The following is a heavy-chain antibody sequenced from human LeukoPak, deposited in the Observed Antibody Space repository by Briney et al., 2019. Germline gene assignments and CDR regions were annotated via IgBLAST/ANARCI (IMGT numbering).Heavy chain of an antibody. CDR2: ISAYNGNT. J-gene: IGHJ4*02. CDR1: GYTFTSYG. V-gene: IGHV1-18*01. D-gene: IGHD1-7*01. CDR3: ARDLRPRTSDY. Sequence: GASVKVSCKASGYTFTSYGISWVRQAPGQGLEWMGWISAYNGNTNYAQKRQGRVTMTTDTSTSTDYIGLRSLRSDDTAVYYCARDLRPRTSDYWGQGTLVTVSS.